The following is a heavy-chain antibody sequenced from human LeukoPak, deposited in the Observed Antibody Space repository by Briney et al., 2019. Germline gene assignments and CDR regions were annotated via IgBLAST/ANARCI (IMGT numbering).Heavy chain of an antibody. CDR1: GFTFNRDW. CDR3: ARTMYYYGSGSYRDAFDI. CDR2: IKEDGSEK. V-gene: IGHV3-7*01. D-gene: IGHD3-10*01. J-gene: IGHJ3*02. Sequence: GGSLRLPCAASGFTFNRDWTAWVRQAPGKGLEWVANIKEDGSEKNYVDSVKGRFTISRDNAVNSVYLQMNDLRAEDTGVYYCARTMYYYGSGSYRDAFDIWGQGTMVTVSS.